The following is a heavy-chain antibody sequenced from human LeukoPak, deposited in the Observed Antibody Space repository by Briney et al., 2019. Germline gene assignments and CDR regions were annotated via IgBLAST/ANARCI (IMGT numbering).Heavy chain of an antibody. CDR1: GYTFTRYY. CDR2: INPSGGST. CDR3: ARDHDYGGPHGMDV. J-gene: IGHJ6*02. V-gene: IGHV1-46*01. D-gene: IGHD4-23*01. Sequence: ASVKLSCTASGYTFTRYYMPWVRQAPGHRLEWMRIINPSGGSTSYAQKFQGRVTMTRDTSTSTVYMELSSLRSEDTAVYYCARDHDYGGPHGMDVWGQGTTVTVSS.